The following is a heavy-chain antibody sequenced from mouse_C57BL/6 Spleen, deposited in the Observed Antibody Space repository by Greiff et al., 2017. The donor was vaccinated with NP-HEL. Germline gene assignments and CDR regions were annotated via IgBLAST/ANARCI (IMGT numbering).Heavy chain of an antibody. Sequence: QVQLQQPGAELVRPGSSVKLSCKASGYTFTSSWVHWVKQRPIQGLEWIGNIYPSDSATHYNQKFKDKATLTVDKSSSTAYMQLSSLTSEDSAVYYCAREDYDDWGQGTTLTVSS. CDR2: IYPSDSAT. CDR1: GYTFTSSW. CDR3: AREDYDD. V-gene: IGHV1-52*01. J-gene: IGHJ2*01. D-gene: IGHD2-4*01.